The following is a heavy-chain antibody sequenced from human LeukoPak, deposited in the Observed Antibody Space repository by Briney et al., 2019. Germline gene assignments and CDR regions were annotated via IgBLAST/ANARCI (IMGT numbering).Heavy chain of an antibody. CDR1: GFTFSSYA. Sequence: PGGSLRLSCAASGFTFSSYAMHWVRQAPGKGLEWVAVISYDGSNKYYADSVKGRFTISRDNSKNTLYLQMNSLRAEDTAVYYCAREGYYYDSSGYYSTGTIDYWGQGTLVTVSS. D-gene: IGHD3-22*01. CDR3: AREGYYYDSSGYYSTGTIDY. V-gene: IGHV3-30*04. CDR2: ISYDGSNK. J-gene: IGHJ4*02.